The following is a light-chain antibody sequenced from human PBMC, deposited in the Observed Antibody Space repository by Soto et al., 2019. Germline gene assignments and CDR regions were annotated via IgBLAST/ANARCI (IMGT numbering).Light chain of an antibody. CDR2: YDS. V-gene: IGLV3-21*04. CDR3: QVWDSSSDHVV. CDR1: NIGSKS. J-gene: IGLJ2*01. Sequence: SYELTQPPSVSVATGKTARITCGGNNIGSKSVHWYQQKPGQAPVLVIYYDSDRPSGIPERFSGSTSGNTATLTISRVEAGDEVDYYCQVWDSSSDHVVFGGGTKVTVL.